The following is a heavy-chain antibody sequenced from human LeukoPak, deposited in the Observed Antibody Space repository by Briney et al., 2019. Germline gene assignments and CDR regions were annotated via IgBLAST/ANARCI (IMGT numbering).Heavy chain of an antibody. CDR1: GFTFSSYA. J-gene: IGHJ6*02. CDR2: ISCSGGAGT. V-gene: IGHV3-23*01. Sequence: GGSLRLSCAGSGFTFSSYAMSWVRQAPGKGLEWVSTISCSGGAGTYYADSVKGRFTVSRDNSRNTLYLPMNSLRAEDTAVYYCVKDRGGSPFYGMDVWGQGTTVTVSS. CDR3: VKDRGGSPFYGMDV. D-gene: IGHD1-26*01.